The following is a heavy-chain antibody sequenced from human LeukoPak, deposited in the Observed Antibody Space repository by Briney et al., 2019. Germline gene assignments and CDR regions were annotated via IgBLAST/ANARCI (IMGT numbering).Heavy chain of an antibody. D-gene: IGHD3-3*01. Sequence: GGSLRLSCAASGFTVSSNYMSWVRQAPGKGLEWVSVIYSGGTTYYADSVKGRFTISRDNSKNTLYLQMNNLKAEDTAVYYCAGLSEDFWSGTPLYMDVWGKGTTVTVSS. CDR2: IYSGGTT. CDR1: GFTVSSNY. V-gene: IGHV3-53*01. CDR3: AGLSEDFWSGTPLYMDV. J-gene: IGHJ6*03.